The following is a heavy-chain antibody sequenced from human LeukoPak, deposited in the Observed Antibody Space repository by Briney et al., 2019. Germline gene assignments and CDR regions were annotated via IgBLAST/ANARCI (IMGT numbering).Heavy chain of an antibody. J-gene: IGHJ4*02. CDR2: MYDSGST. Sequence: SETLSLTCTVSGRSISSSSYYWGWIRQPPGKGLEWFGRMYDSGSTYYTPSLKSRVTISVDTSKTQFSLKLSSVTAADTAVYYCARLDRAYCSSTSCYPPFDYWGQGTLVTVSS. D-gene: IGHD2-2*01. CDR1: GRSISSSSYY. CDR3: ARLDRAYCSSTSCYPPFDY. V-gene: IGHV4-39*01.